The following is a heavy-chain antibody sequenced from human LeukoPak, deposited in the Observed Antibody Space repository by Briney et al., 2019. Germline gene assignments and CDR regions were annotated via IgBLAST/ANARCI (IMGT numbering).Heavy chain of an antibody. Sequence: SETLSLTCAVYGGSFSGYYWSWIRQPPGKGLEWIGDIYYSGSTNYNPSLKSRVTISVDTSKNQFSLKLSSVTAADTAVYYCARLRVAVAGFDYWGQGTLVTVSS. CDR3: ARLRVAVAGFDY. CDR2: IYYSGST. D-gene: IGHD6-19*01. CDR1: GGSFSGYY. J-gene: IGHJ4*02. V-gene: IGHV4-59*01.